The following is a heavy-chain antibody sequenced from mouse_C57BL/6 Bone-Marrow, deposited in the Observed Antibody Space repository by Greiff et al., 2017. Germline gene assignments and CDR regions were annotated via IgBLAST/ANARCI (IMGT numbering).Heavy chain of an antibody. CDR1: GYTFTSYW. CDR2: IDPSVSYT. CDR3: AREGHEAWFAY. J-gene: IGHJ3*01. V-gene: IGHV1-59*01. Sequence: QVQLQQPGAELVRPGTSVKLSCKASGYTFTSYWMHWVKQRPGQGLEWIGVIDPSVSYTNYNQKFKGKATLTVDTSSSTAYMQLSSLTSEESAVYDCAREGHEAWFAYWGQGTLVTVSA.